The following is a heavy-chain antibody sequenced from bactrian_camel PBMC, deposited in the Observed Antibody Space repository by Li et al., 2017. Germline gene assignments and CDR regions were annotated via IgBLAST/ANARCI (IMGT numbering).Heavy chain of an antibody. CDR3: ASIGPGGSWRLLDPQEYTY. CDR2: IYTADGST. CDR1: GSTDRLSY. D-gene: IGHD6*01. J-gene: IGHJ4*01. Sequence: DVQLVESGGGSVQAGGTLVLSCTYSGSTDRLSYVGWFRQAPGKEREGVAAIYTADGSTFYADSVKGRFTISRDNAKNTVYLSMSSLKPEDTGMYYCASIGPGGSWRLLDPQEYTYWGQGTQVTVS. V-gene: IGHV3S40*01.